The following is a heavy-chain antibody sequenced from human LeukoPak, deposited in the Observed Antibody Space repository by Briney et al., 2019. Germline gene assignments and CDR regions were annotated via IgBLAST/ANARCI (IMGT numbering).Heavy chain of an antibody. CDR3: ARVQGQKGFDP. CDR2: IRSDGSNK. V-gene: IGHV3-30*02. D-gene: IGHD4-11*01. Sequence: GGSLRLSCAASGFTFGSYGMHWVRQAPGKGLEWVTFIRSDGSNKYYADSVKGRFTISRDNSKNTLYLQMNSLRAEDTAVYYCARVQGQKGFDPWGQGTLVTVSS. J-gene: IGHJ5*02. CDR1: GFTFGSYG.